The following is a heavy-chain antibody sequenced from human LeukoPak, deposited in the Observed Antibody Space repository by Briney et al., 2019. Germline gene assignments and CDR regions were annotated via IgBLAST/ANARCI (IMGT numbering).Heavy chain of an antibody. J-gene: IGHJ5*02. D-gene: IGHD2-21*02. CDR1: GDSLNTYY. CDR2: VASSGTS. CDR3: ARVVRGVVTSNWFDP. Sequence: SETLSLTCTVSGDSLNTYYWTWIRQTPGKELEXXXFVASSGTSNYNPSLKSRVSISIDTSKNQFSLALTSVTPADTAVYYCARVVRGVVTSNWFDPWGQGTLVSVSS. V-gene: IGHV4-59*01.